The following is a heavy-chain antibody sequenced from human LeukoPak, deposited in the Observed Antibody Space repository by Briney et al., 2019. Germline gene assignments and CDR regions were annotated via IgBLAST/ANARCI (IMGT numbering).Heavy chain of an antibody. D-gene: IGHD3-9*01. CDR3: ANYDILTGYFDY. CDR1: GSTVSSNY. J-gene: IGHJ4*02. CDR2: IYSGGST. Sequence: SGGSLRLSCAASGSTVSSNYMSWVRQAPGKGLEWVSVIYSGGSTYYADSVKGRFTISRDNSKNTLYLQMNSLRTEDAAVYYCANYDILTGYFDYWGQGTLVTVPS. V-gene: IGHV3-53*01.